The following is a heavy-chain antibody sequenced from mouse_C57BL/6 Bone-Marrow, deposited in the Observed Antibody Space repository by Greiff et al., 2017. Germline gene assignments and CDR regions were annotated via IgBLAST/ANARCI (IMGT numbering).Heavy chain of an antibody. J-gene: IGHJ4*01. CDR1: GYTFTSYW. CDR3: ARGRVYYAMDY. V-gene: IGHV1-50*01. CDR2: IDPSDSYN. Sequence: QVQLQQPGAELVKPGASVKLSCKASGYTFTSYWMQWVKQRPGQGLEWIGEIDPSDSYNNYNQKFKGKATLTVDTSSSTAYMQLSSLTSEDSAVYYCARGRVYYAMDYWGKGTSVTVSS.